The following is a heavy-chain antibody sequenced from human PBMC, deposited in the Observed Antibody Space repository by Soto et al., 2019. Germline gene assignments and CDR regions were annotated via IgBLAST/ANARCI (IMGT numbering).Heavy chain of an antibody. D-gene: IGHD3-9*01. CDR1: GGSISSGGYS. V-gene: IGHV4-30-2*01. J-gene: IGHJ6*02. CDR2: IYHSGST. Sequence: QLQLQESGSGLVKPSQTLSLTCAVSGGSISSGGYSWSWIRQPPGKGLEWIGYIYHSGSTYYNPSLKSRVTISVDRSKNQFSLKLSSVTAADTAVYYCARSSVLRYFDWSGRPDYYYYGMDVWGQGTTVTVSS. CDR3: ARSSVLRYFDWSGRPDYYYYGMDV.